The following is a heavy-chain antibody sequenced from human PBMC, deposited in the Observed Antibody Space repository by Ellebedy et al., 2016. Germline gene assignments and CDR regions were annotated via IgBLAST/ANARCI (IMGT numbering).Heavy chain of an antibody. D-gene: IGHD3-10*01. CDR1: GYTFTTFS. V-gene: IGHV1-18*04. CDR3: AKTSGWGYGEN. CDR2: VNTFSGNT. J-gene: IGHJ4*02. Sequence: ASVKVSXKASGYTFTTFSITRVRQVPGQGLEWMGFVNTFSGNTKFAQKFQGRVSMTTDSSTHTAYMDLRSPRSDDTAMYYCAKTSGWGYGENWGQGTLVTVSS.